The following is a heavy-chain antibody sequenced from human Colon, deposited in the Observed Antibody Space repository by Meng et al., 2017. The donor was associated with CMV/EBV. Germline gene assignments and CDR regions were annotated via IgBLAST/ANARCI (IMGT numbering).Heavy chain of an antibody. CDR1: GGSFSPYY. CDR3: ARGGGTPIRGVLPFDF. Sequence: QVQLQQWCAGLLKPSETLSLTCALYGGSFSPYYWSWIRQSPGKGLEWIAEIDHTGSTNYNPSLKSRVTISIDTSNSHFSLNLTSATAADTAVYYCARGGGTPIRGVLPFDFWGQGTLVTVSS. J-gene: IGHJ4*02. V-gene: IGHV4-34*01. D-gene: IGHD3-10*01. CDR2: IDHTGST.